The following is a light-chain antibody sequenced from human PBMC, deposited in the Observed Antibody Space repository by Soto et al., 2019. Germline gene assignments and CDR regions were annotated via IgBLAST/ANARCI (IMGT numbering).Light chain of an antibody. CDR2: RAS. CDR3: QQCNSYSWT. CDR1: QSISNW. J-gene: IGKJ1*01. Sequence: DIPMTQSPSTLSASVGDRVTITCRASQSISNWLAWYQQKPGKAPNLLIYRASTLQSGVPSRFSGSGSGTEFTLTISSLQPDDSATYYCQQCNSYSWTFGQGTKVEIK. V-gene: IGKV1-5*03.